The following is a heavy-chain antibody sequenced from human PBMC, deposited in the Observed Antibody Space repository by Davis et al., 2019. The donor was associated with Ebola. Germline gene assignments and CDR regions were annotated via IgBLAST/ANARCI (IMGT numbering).Heavy chain of an antibody. V-gene: IGHV3-11*06. CDR3: ARDLLGFGEFGWFDP. Sequence: PGGSLRPSCAVYGGSFSAYYWSWIRQPPGKGLEWVSSISSSSSYIYYADSVKGRFTISRDNAKNSLYLQMNSLRAEDTAVYYCARDLLGFGEFGWFDPWGQGTLVTVSS. J-gene: IGHJ5*02. CDR1: GGSFSAYY. CDR2: ISSSSSYI. D-gene: IGHD3-10*01.